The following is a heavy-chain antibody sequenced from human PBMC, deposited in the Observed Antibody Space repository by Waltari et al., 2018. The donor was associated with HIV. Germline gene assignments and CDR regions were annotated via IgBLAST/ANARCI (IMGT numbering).Heavy chain of an antibody. V-gene: IGHV4-34*01. Sequence: QVKLQQWGAGLLNSSETLSLTCAVYGSSSSGYYWTWIRQSLGKCLALIGEIDQSGSTNYNPSLKSRVTMSVDTSKKQFSLRLTSATAADTAVYFCARMRAVAVAGDWGWDHYYYGLDVWGQGTTVTVS. D-gene: IGHD6-19*01. J-gene: IGHJ6*02. CDR1: GSSSSGYY. CDR3: ARMRAVAVAGDWGWDHYYYGLDV. CDR2: IDQSGST.